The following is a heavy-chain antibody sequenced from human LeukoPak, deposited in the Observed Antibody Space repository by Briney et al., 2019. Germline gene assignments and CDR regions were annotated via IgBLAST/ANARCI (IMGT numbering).Heavy chain of an antibody. Sequence: ASVKVSCKASGYTFTSYDISWVRQATGQGLEWMGWMNPNSDNTGYAQKFQGRVTMTRNTSISTAYMELSSLRSEDTAVYYCARGSKSDTAMSDYWGQGTLVTVSS. CDR2: MNPNSDNT. J-gene: IGHJ4*02. D-gene: IGHD5-18*01. CDR1: GYTFTSYD. V-gene: IGHV1-8*01. CDR3: ARGSKSDTAMSDY.